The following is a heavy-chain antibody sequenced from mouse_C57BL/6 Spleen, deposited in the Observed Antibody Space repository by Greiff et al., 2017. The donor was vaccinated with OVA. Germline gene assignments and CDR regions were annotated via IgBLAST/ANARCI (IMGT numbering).Heavy chain of an antibody. Sequence: VQLQQSGAELARPGASVKMSCKASGYTFTSYTMHWVKQRPGQGLEWIGYINPSSGYTKYNQKFKDKATLTADKSSSTAYMQLSSLTSEDSAVYYCAREFDYFYFDYWGQGTTLTVSS. D-gene: IGHD2-4*01. CDR1: GYTFTSYT. CDR2: INPSSGYT. J-gene: IGHJ2*01. CDR3: AREFDYFYFDY. V-gene: IGHV1-4*01.